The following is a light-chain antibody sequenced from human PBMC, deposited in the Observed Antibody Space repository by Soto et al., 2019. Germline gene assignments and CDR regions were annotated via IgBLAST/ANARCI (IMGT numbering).Light chain of an antibody. J-gene: IGKJ1*01. CDR3: QKYNTARWT. Sequence: DIQITQSPSSLSASVGDRVTITCRASQAIRNYLAWYQQKAGRVPEILIYATSTLPSGVPSRFSGSGSGTDFTLTISSLQPEDVETYYCQKYNTARWTFGQGTKVDIK. CDR2: ATS. V-gene: IGKV1-27*01. CDR1: QAIRNY.